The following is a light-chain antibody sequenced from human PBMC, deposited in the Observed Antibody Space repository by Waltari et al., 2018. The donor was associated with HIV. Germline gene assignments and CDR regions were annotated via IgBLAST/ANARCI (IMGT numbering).Light chain of an antibody. CDR3: QQRSNWPPTWT. J-gene: IGKJ1*01. CDR2: DTS. CDR1: QSVSNY. V-gene: IGKV3-11*01. Sequence: EIVLTQSPATLSLSPGERATLSCRASQSVSNYLAWYQQKPGQAPMLLIYDTSNRATGIPARFSGGGSGTDFTLTISSLEPEDFAVYYCQQRSNWPPTWTFGQGTKVEIK.